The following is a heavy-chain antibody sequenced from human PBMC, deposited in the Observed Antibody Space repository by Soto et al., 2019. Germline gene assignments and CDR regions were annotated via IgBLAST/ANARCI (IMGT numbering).Heavy chain of an antibody. CDR1: GGTFSSYA. J-gene: IGHJ6*02. Sequence: KVSCKASGGTFSSYAISWVRQAPGQGLEWMGGIIPIFGTANYAQKFQGRVTITADESTSTAYMELSSLRSEDTAVYSCARHPIQYGDYADYYGMDVWGQGTTVTVSS. V-gene: IGHV1-69*19. D-gene: IGHD4-17*01. CDR2: IIPIFGTA. CDR3: ARHPIQYGDYADYYGMDV.